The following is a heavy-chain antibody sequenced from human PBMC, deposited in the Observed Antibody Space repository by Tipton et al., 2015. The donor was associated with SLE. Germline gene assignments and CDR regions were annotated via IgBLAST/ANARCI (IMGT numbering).Heavy chain of an antibody. D-gene: IGHD2-15*01. V-gene: IGHV3-30*04. CDR1: GFTFSTYA. CDR2: ISYDGSNK. Sequence: SLRLSSAASGFTFSTYAMHWVRQAPGKGLEWVAVISYDGSNKYYADSVKGRFTISRDNSKNTLYLQMNSLRTEDTAVYYCARELLPLYGMDVWGQGTTVTVSS. J-gene: IGHJ6*02. CDR3: ARELLPLYGMDV.